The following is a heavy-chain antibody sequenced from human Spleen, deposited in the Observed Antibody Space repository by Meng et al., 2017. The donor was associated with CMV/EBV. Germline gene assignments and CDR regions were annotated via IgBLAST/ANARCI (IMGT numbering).Heavy chain of an antibody. J-gene: IGHJ4*02. CDR1: GGSFSGYY. CDR3: ARHVQRYFDFLLPYFDS. Sequence: SETLSLTCAVYGGSFSGYYWSWIRQPPGKGLEWIGEINHSGSTNYNPSLKSRVTISVDTSKNQFSLKLSSVTAADTAVYYCARHVQRYFDFLLPYFDSWGRGTLVTVSS. V-gene: IGHV4-34*01. CDR2: INHSGST. D-gene: IGHD3-9*01.